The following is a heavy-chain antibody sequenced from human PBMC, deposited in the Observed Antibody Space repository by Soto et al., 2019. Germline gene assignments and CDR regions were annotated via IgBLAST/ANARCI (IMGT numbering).Heavy chain of an antibody. CDR1: GGSIRSVDYS. J-gene: IGHJ3*02. V-gene: IGHV4-30-4*02. Sequence: PSDPLSLTWTVSGGSIRSVDYSWIWILQPPGKGLEWIGYIYYSGSTYYNPSLKSRVTISVDTSKNQFSLKLSSVTAADTAVYYCAGVYCSSTSCYTGVGAFDIWGQGTMVTVSS. D-gene: IGHD2-2*02. CDR3: AGVYCSSTSCYTGVGAFDI. CDR2: IYYSGST.